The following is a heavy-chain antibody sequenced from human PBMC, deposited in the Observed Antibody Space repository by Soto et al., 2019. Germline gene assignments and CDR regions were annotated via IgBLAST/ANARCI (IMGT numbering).Heavy chain of an antibody. D-gene: IGHD2-15*01. Sequence: SETLSLTCTVSGGSISSYYWSWIRQPPGKGLEWIGYIYYSGSTNYNPSLKSRVTISVDTSKNQFSLKLSSVTAADTAVYYCARMSGYCSGGSCSTFDYWGQGTLVTVSS. J-gene: IGHJ4*02. CDR1: GGSISSYY. V-gene: IGHV4-59*01. CDR3: ARMSGYCSGGSCSTFDY. CDR2: IYYSGST.